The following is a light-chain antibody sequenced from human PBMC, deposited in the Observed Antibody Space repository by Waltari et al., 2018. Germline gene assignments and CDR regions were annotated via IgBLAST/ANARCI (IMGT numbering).Light chain of an antibody. CDR1: GSNLGAGYD. CDR3: QSSDTGLSGGV. J-gene: IGLJ3*02. Sequence: QSVLTQPPSVSGAPGQRVTISCTGSGSNLGAGYDDHWYQHIPGTAPKVLIYKSSQRPVGVPGRFSGSKAGPSAALAIADLQSEDEGDYYCQSSDTGLSGGVFGGGTRLTVL. V-gene: IGLV1-40*01. CDR2: KSS.